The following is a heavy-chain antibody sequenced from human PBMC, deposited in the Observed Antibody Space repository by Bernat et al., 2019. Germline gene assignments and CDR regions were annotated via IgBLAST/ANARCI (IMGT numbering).Heavy chain of an antibody. J-gene: IGHJ6*02. V-gene: IGHV3-30*18. CDR1: GFTFSSYG. CDR2: ISYDGSNK. D-gene: IGHD3-3*01. CDR3: AKERNYDFWSGYYMAYYYYGMDV. Sequence: QVQLVESGGGVVQPGRSLRLSCAASGFTFSSYGMHWVRQAPGKGLEWVAVISYDGSNKYYADSVKGRFTISRDNSKNTLYLQMNSLRAEDTAVYYCAKERNYDFWSGYYMAYYYYGMDVWGQGTTVTVSS.